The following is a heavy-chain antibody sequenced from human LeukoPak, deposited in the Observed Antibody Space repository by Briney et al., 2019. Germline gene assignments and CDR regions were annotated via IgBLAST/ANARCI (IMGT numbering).Heavy chain of an antibody. D-gene: IGHD4-23*01. Sequence: PSETLSLTCTVSGGSIGSHYWSWIRQPPGKGLEWIGYIYYSGSTNYNPSLKSRVTISVDTSKNQFSLKLSSVTAADTAVYYCAREYGGNFDYWGQGTLVTVSS. CDR1: GGSIGSHY. CDR2: IYYSGST. V-gene: IGHV4-59*11. J-gene: IGHJ4*02. CDR3: AREYGGNFDY.